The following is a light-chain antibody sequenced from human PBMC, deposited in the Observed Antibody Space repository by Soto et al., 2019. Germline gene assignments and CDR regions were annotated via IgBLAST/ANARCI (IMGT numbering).Light chain of an antibody. J-gene: IGKJ1*01. CDR1: QRVSSN. CDR3: QQYNNWPRT. Sequence: ELVMTQSPATLSVSPGESATLSCRASQRVSSNLAWYQQKPGQAPRLLIFGASTRATGIPARFSGSGSGTEFTLTISSLQSEDFAVYYCQQYNNWPRTFGQGTKVDIK. V-gene: IGKV3-15*01. CDR2: GAS.